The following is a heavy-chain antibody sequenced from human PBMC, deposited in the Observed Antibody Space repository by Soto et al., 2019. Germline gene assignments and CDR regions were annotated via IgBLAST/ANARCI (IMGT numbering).Heavy chain of an antibody. CDR2: IYWDDDK. CDR1: GFSLSTSGVG. J-gene: IGHJ4*02. V-gene: IGHV2-5*02. Sequence: QITLKESGPTLVKPTQTLTLTCTFSGFSLSTSGVGVGWIRQPPGKALEWLALIYWDDDKRYSPSLKSRLTITKDTSKNQVVLTMTNMDPVDTATYYCAHREGVYDSSGYYYAGFDYWGQGTLVTVSS. D-gene: IGHD3-22*01. CDR3: AHREGVYDSSGYYYAGFDY.